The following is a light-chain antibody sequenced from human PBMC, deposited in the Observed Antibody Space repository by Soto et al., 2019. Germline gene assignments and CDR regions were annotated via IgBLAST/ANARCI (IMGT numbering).Light chain of an antibody. CDR3: QQYGSSPRYT. Sequence: IVLTQSPGTLSLSPGERATLSCRASQSVSSTYLVWYQQKPGQAPRLLIYGASTRATGIPDRFSGSGSGTDFTLTISRLEPEDFAVYYCQQYGSSPRYTFGQGTKLEIK. CDR2: GAS. CDR1: QSVSSTY. J-gene: IGKJ2*01. V-gene: IGKV3-20*01.